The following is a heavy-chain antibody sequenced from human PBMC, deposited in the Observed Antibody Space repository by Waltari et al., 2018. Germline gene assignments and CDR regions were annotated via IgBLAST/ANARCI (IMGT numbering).Heavy chain of an antibody. CDR3: ASHDYGDYFYFDY. CDR2: IYYSGST. J-gene: IGHJ4*02. Sequence: QLQLPESGPGLVKPSETLSLTCTVSGGSISSSSYYWGWIRQPPGKGLEWIGSIYYSGSTYYNPALKSRGTISVDTSKNQFSLKLSSVTAADTAVYYCASHDYGDYFYFDYWGQGTLVTVSS. V-gene: IGHV4-39*01. D-gene: IGHD4-17*01. CDR1: GGSISSSSYY.